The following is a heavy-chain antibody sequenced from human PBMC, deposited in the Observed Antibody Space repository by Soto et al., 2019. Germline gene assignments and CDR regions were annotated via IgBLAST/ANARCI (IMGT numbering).Heavy chain of an antibody. Sequence: GGSLRLSCAASGFPFSSYWMHWVRQAPGKGLVWVSRINSDGSNTNYADSVKGRFTISRDNAKNTLYLQMNSLRAEDTAVYYCTRSGSSPYYYGMDVWGQGTTVTVSS. V-gene: IGHV3-74*01. D-gene: IGHD6-6*01. CDR3: TRSGSSPYYYGMDV. J-gene: IGHJ6*02. CDR2: INSDGSNT. CDR1: GFPFSSYW.